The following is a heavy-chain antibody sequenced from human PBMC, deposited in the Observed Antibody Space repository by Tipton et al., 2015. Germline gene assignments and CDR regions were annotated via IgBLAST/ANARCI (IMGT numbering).Heavy chain of an antibody. V-gene: IGHV4-39*01. D-gene: IGHD2/OR15-2a*01. CDR1: HVSVTRSDDY. CDR3: ARSPFKSGYFDY. Sequence: LRLSCTVSHVSVTRSDDYWAWVRQPPGKALEWIGNIDYSGNTYYNPSLKSRVTISVDTSKNQFSLKLSSVTAADTAVYYCARSPFKSGYFDYWGQGTLVTVSS. J-gene: IGHJ4*02. CDR2: IDYSGNT.